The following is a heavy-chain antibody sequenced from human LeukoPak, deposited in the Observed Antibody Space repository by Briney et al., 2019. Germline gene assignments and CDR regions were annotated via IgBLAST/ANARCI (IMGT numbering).Heavy chain of an antibody. D-gene: IGHD5-12*01. Sequence: GGSLRLPCTTSGFSFGDYGFNWVRQAPRKGLEWVGFIRSKGHDWTPQYAASVQGRFTISRDDSKGIAYLQMNSLKTEDTAVYYCTRAGSYDNYLDYWGQGTPVTVS. CDR3: TRAGSYDNYLDY. V-gene: IGHV3-49*04. J-gene: IGHJ4*02. CDR1: GFSFGDYG. CDR2: IRSKGHDWTP.